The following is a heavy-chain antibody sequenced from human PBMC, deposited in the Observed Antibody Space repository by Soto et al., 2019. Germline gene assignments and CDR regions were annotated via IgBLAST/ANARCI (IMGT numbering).Heavy chain of an antibody. J-gene: IGHJ4*02. Sequence: ASVKVSCKASGYTFTGYYMHWVRQAPGQGLEWMGWINPNSGGTNYAQKFQGWVTMTRDTSISTAYMELSRLRSDDTAVYYCARDKSATIPRYYFDYWGQGTLVTVSS. CDR3: ARDKSATIPRYYFDY. CDR1: GYTFTGYY. CDR2: INPNSGGT. V-gene: IGHV1-2*04. D-gene: IGHD3-10*01.